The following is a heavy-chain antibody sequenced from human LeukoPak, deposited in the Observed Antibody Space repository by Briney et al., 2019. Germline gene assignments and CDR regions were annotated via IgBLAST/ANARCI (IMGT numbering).Heavy chain of an antibody. CDR1: GFTVSSTY. V-gene: IGHV3-53*01. CDR3: AREYYYGSGDH. D-gene: IGHD3-10*01. J-gene: IGHJ4*02. Sequence: PGGSLRLSCAASGFTVSSTYMSWVRQAPGKGLEWVSLIYSGGSTYYADSVKGRFTISRDNSKNTLYLQMNSLRAEDTAVYYCAREYYYGSGDHWGQGTQVTVSS. CDR2: IYSGGST.